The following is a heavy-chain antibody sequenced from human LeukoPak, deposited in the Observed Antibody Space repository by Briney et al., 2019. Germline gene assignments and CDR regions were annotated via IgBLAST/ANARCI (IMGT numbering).Heavy chain of an antibody. D-gene: IGHD6-13*01. CDR2: IRYDGSNK. J-gene: IGHJ5*02. CDR1: GFTFSSYE. CDR3: AKDYSSSWYLGGNWFDP. V-gene: IGHV3-30*02. Sequence: GGSLRLSCAASGFTFSSYEMNWVRQAPGKGLEWVAFIRYDGSNKYYADSVKGRFTISRDNSKNTLYLQMNSLRAEDTAVYYCAKDYSSSWYLGGNWFDPWGQGTLVTVSS.